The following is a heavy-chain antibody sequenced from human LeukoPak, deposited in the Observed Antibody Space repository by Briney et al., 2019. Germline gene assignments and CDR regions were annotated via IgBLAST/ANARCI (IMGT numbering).Heavy chain of an antibody. CDR1: GFTFSSYE. J-gene: IGHJ6*03. Sequence: GGSLRLSCAVSGFTFSSYEMTWVRQAPGKGLEWISYISRSGSSINYADSAKGRFTISRDNAKNLLYVQMNSLRAEDTAVYYCARYSSTWYVAMDAWGKGTTVTVSS. D-gene: IGHD6-13*01. CDR3: ARYSSTWYVAMDA. V-gene: IGHV3-48*03. CDR2: ISRSGSSI.